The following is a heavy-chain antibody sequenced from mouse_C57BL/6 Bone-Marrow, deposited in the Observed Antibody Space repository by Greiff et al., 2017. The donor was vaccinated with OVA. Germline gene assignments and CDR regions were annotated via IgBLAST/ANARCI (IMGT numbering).Heavy chain of an antibody. D-gene: IGHD2-1*01. CDR2: IYPGDGDP. Sequence: QVQLQQSGPELVKPGASVKISCKASGYAFSSSWMNWVKQRPGKGLEWIGRIYPGDGDPNYNGKFKGQATLTADKSSSTAYMQLSSLTAEDSAGYFCARGGGNYDVQAMDDWGEGTSVTVSS. CDR1: GYAFSSSW. V-gene: IGHV1-82*01. J-gene: IGHJ4*01. CDR3: ARGGGNYDVQAMDD.